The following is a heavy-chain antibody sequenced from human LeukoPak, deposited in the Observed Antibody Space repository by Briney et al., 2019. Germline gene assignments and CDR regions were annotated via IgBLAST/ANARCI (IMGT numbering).Heavy chain of an antibody. D-gene: IGHD3-3*01. Sequence: SETLSLTCAVYGGSFSGYYWSWIRQPPGKGLEWLGEINHSGSTNYNPSLKSRVTISVDTSKNQFSLKLSSVTAADTAVYYCARQYDFWSGYSSRPGYMDVWGKGTTVTVSS. V-gene: IGHV4-34*01. CDR2: INHSGST. CDR1: GGSFSGYY. J-gene: IGHJ6*03. CDR3: ARQYDFWSGYSSRPGYMDV.